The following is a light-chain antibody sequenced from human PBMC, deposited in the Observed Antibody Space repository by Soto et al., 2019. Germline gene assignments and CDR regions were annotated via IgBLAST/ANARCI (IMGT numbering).Light chain of an antibody. J-gene: IGKJ2*01. Sequence: EIVMTQSPATLSLSPGERASLSCGASQSVGSNLAWYQQTAGQAPRLLIYGASTRATGITARFSGSGSGTEFTLTIRSLQSEDFAVYSCQQYTNSPYTFGQGTKLEIK. CDR2: GAS. CDR3: QQYTNSPYT. CDR1: QSVGSN. V-gene: IGKV3-15*01.